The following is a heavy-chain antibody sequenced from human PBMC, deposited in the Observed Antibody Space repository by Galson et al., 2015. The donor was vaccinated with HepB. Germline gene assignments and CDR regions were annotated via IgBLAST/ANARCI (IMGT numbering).Heavy chain of an antibody. J-gene: IGHJ4*02. CDR2: ISYDGSNK. D-gene: IGHD4-23*01. Sequence: SLRLSCAASGFTFSSYGMHWVRQAPGKGLEWVAVISYDGSNKYYADSVKGRFTISRDNSKNTLYLQMNSLRAEDTAVYYCAKDRVKTYGGNTYLDYWGQGTLVTVSS. CDR1: GFTFSSYG. V-gene: IGHV3-30*18. CDR3: AKDRVKTYGGNTYLDY.